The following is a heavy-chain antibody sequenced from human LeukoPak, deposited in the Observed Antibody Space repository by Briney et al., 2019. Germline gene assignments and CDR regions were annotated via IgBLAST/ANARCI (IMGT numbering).Heavy chain of an antibody. CDR2: IYYSGST. V-gene: IGHV4-59*08. CDR3: ARTQYYDFWSGPYYFDY. D-gene: IGHD3-3*01. Sequence: SETLSLTCTVSGDSISSYYWNWIRQPPGKGLEWIGYIYYSGSTNYNPSLKSRVTISVDTSKNQFSLKLSSVTAADTAVYYCARTQYYDFWSGPYYFDYWGQGTLVTVSS. CDR1: GDSISSYY. J-gene: IGHJ4*02.